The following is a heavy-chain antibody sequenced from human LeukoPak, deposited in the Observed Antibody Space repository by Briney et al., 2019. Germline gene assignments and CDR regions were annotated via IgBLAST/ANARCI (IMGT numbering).Heavy chain of an antibody. J-gene: IGHJ4*02. Sequence: QSGGSLRLSCAASGFTSSSYWMSWVRQAPGKGLEWVANIKQDGSEKYYVDSVKGRFTISRDNAKNSLYLQMNSLRAEDTAVYYCARESGYYNYYFDYWGQGTLVTVSS. V-gene: IGHV3-7*03. CDR2: IKQDGSEK. CDR3: ARESGYYNYYFDY. D-gene: IGHD3-22*01. CDR1: GFTSSSYW.